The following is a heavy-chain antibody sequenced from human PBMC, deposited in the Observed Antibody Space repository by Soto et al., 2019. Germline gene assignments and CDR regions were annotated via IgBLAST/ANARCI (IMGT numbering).Heavy chain of an antibody. CDR1: GFTFDDYA. CDR2: ISWNSGSI. J-gene: IGHJ3*01. Sequence: GGSLRLSCAASGFTFDDYAMHWVRQPPGKGLEWVSGISWNSGSIDYADSVKGRFTISRDNAKNSLYLQMSGLRAEDTALYYCVKWNYGSGSGAFDFWGQGTMVTVSS. V-gene: IGHV3-9*01. CDR3: VKWNYGSGSGAFDF. D-gene: IGHD3-10*01.